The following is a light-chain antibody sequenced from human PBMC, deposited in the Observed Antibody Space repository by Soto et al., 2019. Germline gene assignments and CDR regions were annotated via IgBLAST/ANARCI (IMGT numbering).Light chain of an antibody. CDR1: SSDVGGYNY. V-gene: IGLV2-8*01. CDR2: DVS. Sequence: QSALTQPPSASGSPGQSVTISCTGTSSDVGGYNYVSWYQQHPGKAPKLIIYDVSKRPSGVPDRFSGSKSANTASLTVSGLQAEDEADYYCSSYAGANNWVFGGGTKL. CDR3: SSYAGANNWV. J-gene: IGLJ3*02.